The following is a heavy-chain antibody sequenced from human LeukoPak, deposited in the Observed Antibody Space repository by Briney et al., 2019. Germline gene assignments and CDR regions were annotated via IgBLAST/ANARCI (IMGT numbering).Heavy chain of an antibody. Sequence: ASVKVSCKASGYTFTGYYMHWVRQAPGQGLEWMGWINPNSGGTNYAQKFQGRVTMTRDTSISTAYMELSRLRSDDTAVYYCARVRLRGVISALLSYWGQGTLVTVSS. CDR2: INPNSGGT. CDR1: GYTFTGYY. J-gene: IGHJ4*02. D-gene: IGHD3-10*01. V-gene: IGHV1-2*02. CDR3: ARVRLRGVISALLSY.